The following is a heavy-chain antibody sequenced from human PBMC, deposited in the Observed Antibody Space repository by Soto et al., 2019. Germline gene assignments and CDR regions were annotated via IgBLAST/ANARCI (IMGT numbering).Heavy chain of an antibody. D-gene: IGHD3-22*01. CDR2: ISYGGGTT. CDR3: AKNPGYYYDSTGYHFDY. CDR1: EFTFSNYA. Sequence: EVQLLESGGGLVQPGGSLRLSCAASEFTFSNYAMSWVRQAPGKGLEWVSAISYGGGTTYYADSVKGRFTISRDNSKNTLYLQMNSQRAEDTDVYYCAKNPGYYYDSTGYHFDYWGQGTLVTVSS. J-gene: IGHJ4*02. V-gene: IGHV3-23*01.